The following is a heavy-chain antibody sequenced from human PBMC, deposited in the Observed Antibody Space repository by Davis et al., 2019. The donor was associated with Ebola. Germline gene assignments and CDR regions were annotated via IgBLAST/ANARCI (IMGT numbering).Heavy chain of an antibody. CDR2: IKSKSDGGTA. CDR1: GFTFSSYG. J-gene: IGHJ4*02. Sequence: GESLKISCAASGFTFSSYGMHWVRQAPGKGLEWVGRIKSKSDGGTADYAAPVRGRFTISRDDSKNTLYLQMNSLETEDTAVYYYTTGQGANWGQGTLVTVSS. V-gene: IGHV3-15*01. CDR3: TTGQGAN.